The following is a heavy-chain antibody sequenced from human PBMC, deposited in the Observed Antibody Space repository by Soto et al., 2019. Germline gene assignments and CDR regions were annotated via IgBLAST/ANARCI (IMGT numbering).Heavy chain of an antibody. CDR2: ISGGTSGI. J-gene: IGHJ3*02. CDR1: GFTFSDHY. D-gene: IGHD2-2*01. CDR3: ARVKECSSSSCYARDAFDI. Sequence: GGSLRLSCAASGFTFSDHYMSWIRQAPGKGLEWVSYISGGTSGIYYADSVRGRFTISRDNAKNSLYLQMNSLRAEDTAVYYCARVKECSSSSCYARDAFDIWGQGTMVTVSS. V-gene: IGHV3-11*01.